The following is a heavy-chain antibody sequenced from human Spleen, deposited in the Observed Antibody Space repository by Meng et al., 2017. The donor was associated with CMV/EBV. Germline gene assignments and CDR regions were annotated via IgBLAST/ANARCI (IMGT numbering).Heavy chain of an antibody. CDR3: ASARGVVRYAFDI. Sequence: AASGFTFSTYWMHWVRQVPGKGLVWVARVDADGATTTYADSVKGRFTISRDNAKNTLYLQMNSLRAEDTAVYYCASARGVVRYAFDIWGQGTMVTVSS. D-gene: IGHD2-15*01. CDR2: VDADGATT. V-gene: IGHV3-74*01. CDR1: GFTFSTYW. J-gene: IGHJ3*02.